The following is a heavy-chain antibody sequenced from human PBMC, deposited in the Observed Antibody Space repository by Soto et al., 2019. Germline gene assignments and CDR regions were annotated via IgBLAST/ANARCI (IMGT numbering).Heavy chain of an antibody. J-gene: IGHJ4*02. CDR2: FDPEDGET. D-gene: IGHD6-13*01. V-gene: IGHV1-24*01. CDR1: GYTLTELS. CDR3: ATVTAFSGYSSSSADY. Sequence: ASVKVSCKVSGYTLTELSMHWVRQAPGKGLEWMGGFDPEDGETIYAQKFQGRVTMTEDTSTDTAYMELSSLRSEDTAVYYCATVTAFSGYSSSSADYWGQGTLVTVSS.